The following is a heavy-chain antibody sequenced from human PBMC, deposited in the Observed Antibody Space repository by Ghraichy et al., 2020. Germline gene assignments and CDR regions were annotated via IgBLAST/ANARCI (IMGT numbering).Heavy chain of an antibody. CDR3: ARVGDYYDSSGYPRSYWYFDL. V-gene: IGHV4-31*03. D-gene: IGHD3-22*01. CDR2: IYYSGST. CDR1: GGSISSGGYY. Sequence: SETLSLTCTVSGGSISSGGYYWSWIHQHPGKGLEWIGYIYYSGSTYYNPSLKSRVTISVDTSKNQFSLKLSSVTAADTAVYYCARVGDYYDSSGYPRSYWYFDLWGRGTLVTVSS. J-gene: IGHJ2*01.